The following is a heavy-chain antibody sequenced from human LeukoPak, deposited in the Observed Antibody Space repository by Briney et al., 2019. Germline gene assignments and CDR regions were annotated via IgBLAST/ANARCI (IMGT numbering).Heavy chain of an antibody. CDR2: IRYDGSNK. J-gene: IGHJ4*02. V-gene: IGHV3-30*02. D-gene: IGHD4-17*01. CDR1: GFTFSSYG. CDR3: TRDYVFDY. Sequence: GGSLRLSCAASGFTFSSYGLHRVRQAPGKGLEWVAFIRYDGSNKYYADSVKGRFTISRDNSKNTLYLQMNSLRAEDTAVYYCTRDYVFDYWGQGTLVTVSS.